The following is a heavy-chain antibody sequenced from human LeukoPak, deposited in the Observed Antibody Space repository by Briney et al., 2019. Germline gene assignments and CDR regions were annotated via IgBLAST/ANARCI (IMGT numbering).Heavy chain of an antibody. D-gene: IGHD6-13*01. J-gene: IGHJ4*02. CDR3: ARGDSSSWYLDY. CDR2: ISSSSSYI. CDR1: GFTFSSYS. Sequence: GGSPRLSCAASGFTFSSYSMNWVRQAPGKGLEWVSSISSSSSYIYYADSVKGRFTISRDNAKNSLYLQMNSLRAEDTAVYYCARGDSSSWYLDYWGQGTLVTVSS. V-gene: IGHV3-21*01.